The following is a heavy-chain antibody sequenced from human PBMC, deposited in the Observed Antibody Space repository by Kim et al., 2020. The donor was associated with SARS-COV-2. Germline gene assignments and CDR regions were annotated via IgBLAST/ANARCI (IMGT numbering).Heavy chain of an antibody. CDR3: ARLRTTSY. CDR1: GDSITSNIYY. D-gene: IGHD4-17*01. CDR2: AYYSGRT. Sequence: SETLSLTCTVSGDSITSNIYYWGWIRQPPGKGLEWIGSAYYSGRTYYNPSLKSRVTISVDTSKNQFSLNLTSVTAEDTAVYYCARLRTTSYWGQGTLVT. J-gene: IGHJ1*01. V-gene: IGHV4-39*01.